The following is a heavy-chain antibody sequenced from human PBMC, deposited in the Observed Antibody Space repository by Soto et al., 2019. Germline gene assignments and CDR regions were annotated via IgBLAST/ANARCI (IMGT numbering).Heavy chain of an antibody. CDR1: GGTFSSYT. CDR2: IIPILGIA. V-gene: IGHV1-69*02. CDR3: AITAPYRSSGSRYSDAFDI. D-gene: IGHD2-15*01. Sequence: VKVSCKASGGTFSSYTISWVRQAPGQGLEWMGRIIPILGIANYAQKFQGRVTLTADKSTSTAYMELSSLRSEDTAVYYCAITAPYRSSGSRYSDAFDIRGQETIVTGSS. J-gene: IGHJ3*02.